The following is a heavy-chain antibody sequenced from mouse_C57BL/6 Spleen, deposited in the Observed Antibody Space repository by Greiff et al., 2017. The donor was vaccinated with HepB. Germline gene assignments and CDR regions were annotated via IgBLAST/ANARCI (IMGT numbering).Heavy chain of an antibody. CDR1: GFSLTSYG. CDR3: ARNWDGYYPYYLDY. CDR2: IWSGGST. Sequence: QVQLQQSGPGLVQPSQSLSITCTVSGFSLTSYGVHWVRQSPGKGLEWLGVIWSGGSTDYNAAFISRLSISKDNSKSQVFFKMNSLQADDTAIYYCARNWDGYYPYYLDYWGQGTTLTVSS. J-gene: IGHJ2*01. V-gene: IGHV2-2*01. D-gene: IGHD2-3*01.